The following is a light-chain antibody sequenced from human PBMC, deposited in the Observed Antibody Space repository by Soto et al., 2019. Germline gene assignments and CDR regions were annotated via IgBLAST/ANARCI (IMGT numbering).Light chain of an antibody. CDR1: ISNIGNNY. CDR2: RND. Sequence: QSVLTQPPSVSGTPGQRVTISCSGTISNIGNNYVYWFQRLPGTAPMALSNRNDQRPSGVPDRFSGSKSGTSASLAISGLRSEDEADYYCAAWDDTVRSYVFGAGTKLTVL. J-gene: IGLJ1*01. V-gene: IGLV1-47*01. CDR3: AAWDDTVRSYV.